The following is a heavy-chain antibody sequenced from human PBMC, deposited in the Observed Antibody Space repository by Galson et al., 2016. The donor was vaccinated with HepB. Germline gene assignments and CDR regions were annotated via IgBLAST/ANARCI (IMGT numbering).Heavy chain of an antibody. Sequence: SVKVSCKASGFAFSSSAVQWVRQARGQRLEWIGWIVVGSGNTDYAQKFQERVTITRDMSTSTAFMELSGLGYDDTAVYYCASDLLHNSGWLYFWGQGTLVTVSS. CDR3: ASDLLHNSGWLYF. CDR2: IVVGSGNT. D-gene: IGHD5-12*01. CDR1: GFAFSSSA. V-gene: IGHV1-58*01. J-gene: IGHJ4*02.